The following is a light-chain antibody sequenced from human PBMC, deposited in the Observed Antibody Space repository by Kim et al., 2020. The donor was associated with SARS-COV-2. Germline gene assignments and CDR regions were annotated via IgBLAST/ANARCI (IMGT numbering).Light chain of an antibody. Sequence: PGRPVTLTCGSSTGAGTSAFYRDWFQMKPGQAPRPQIYSLNKKHSWTPTRLSDSLFGVKAALTLSAGQPDDEAVYYCLLHYTGAQVFGAGTLLTVL. CDR2: SLN. CDR3: LLHYTGAQV. V-gene: IGLV7-43*01. CDR1: TGAGTSAFY. J-gene: IGLJ3*02.